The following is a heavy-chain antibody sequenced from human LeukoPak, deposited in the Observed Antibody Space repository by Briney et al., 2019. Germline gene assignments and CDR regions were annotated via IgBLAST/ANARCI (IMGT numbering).Heavy chain of an antibody. CDR1: GYTFTGYY. V-gene: IGHV1-2*02. D-gene: IGHD6-19*01. Sequence: ASVKVSFKASGYTFTGYYMHWVRQAPGQGLEWMGWINPNSGDTHYGQKFQGRVTMTRETSITTAYMELSRLRSDDTAVYYCARDRSGSSGWYYFDYWGQGTLVTVSS. CDR2: INPNSGDT. J-gene: IGHJ4*02. CDR3: ARDRSGSSGWYYFDY.